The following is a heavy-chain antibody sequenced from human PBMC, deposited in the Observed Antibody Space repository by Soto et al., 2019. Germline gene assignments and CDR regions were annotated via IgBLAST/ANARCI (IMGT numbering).Heavy chain of an antibody. CDR3: ARTVVEVCNGISCSGGAFDI. CDR2: IYTGGGT. D-gene: IGHD2-2*01. J-gene: IGHJ3*02. CDR1: GFTVSSYY. Sequence: EVQLVESGGELVQPGGSLRLSCAVSGFTVSSYYMSWVRQAPGEGLEWVSVIYTGGGTNYADSVKGRFTISRDNSKNKLYLQMNSLRAEDTAVYYCARTVVEVCNGISCSGGAFDIWGQGTMVTVSS. V-gene: IGHV3-66*01.